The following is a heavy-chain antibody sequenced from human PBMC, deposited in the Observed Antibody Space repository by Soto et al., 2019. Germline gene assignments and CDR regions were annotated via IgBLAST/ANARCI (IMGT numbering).Heavy chain of an antibody. Sequence: GGSLRLSCAASGFTVSGKYMTWVRQAPGKGLEWVSVITSDSSTYYADSVKGRFTISRDSSKNTLSLQMNSLRVEDTAIYFCASGPQRNSLYSYWGQGTLVTVSS. CDR1: GFTVSGKY. CDR3: ASGPQRNSLYSY. D-gene: IGHD1-7*01. CDR2: ITSDSST. V-gene: IGHV3-53*01. J-gene: IGHJ4*02.